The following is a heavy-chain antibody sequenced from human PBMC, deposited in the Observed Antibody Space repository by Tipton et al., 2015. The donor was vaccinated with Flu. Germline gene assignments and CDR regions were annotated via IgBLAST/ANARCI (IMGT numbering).Heavy chain of an antibody. CDR2: FYYTGDT. J-gene: IGHJ4*02. CDR1: GDSMSSTSYY. CDR3: ASLEGAFEGGHCVGSNCWINF. V-gene: IGHV4-39*01. D-gene: IGHD2-15*01. Sequence: TLSLTCIVSGDSMSSTSYYWGWIRQPPGKGLEWIGNFYYTGDTFYRPSLRSRTTISVDMSKKQFSLNLKSVTAADTAVYYCASLEGAFEGGHCVGSNCWINFWGQGSLVTVSS.